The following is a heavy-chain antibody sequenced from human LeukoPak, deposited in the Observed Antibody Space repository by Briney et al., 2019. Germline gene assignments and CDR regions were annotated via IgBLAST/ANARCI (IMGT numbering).Heavy chain of an antibody. CDR3: ARGEAVLTHFDY. CDR1: GNTFTGYY. J-gene: IGHJ4*02. Sequence: ASVKVSCRASGNTFTGYYIHWVRQAPGQGLEWMGWINPNSGDTNYAQKFQGRVTMTRDTSISTAYMEVSRLRSDDTAVYYCARGEAVLTHFDYWGRGTLVTVSS. D-gene: IGHD4/OR15-4a*01. V-gene: IGHV1-2*02. CDR2: INPNSGDT.